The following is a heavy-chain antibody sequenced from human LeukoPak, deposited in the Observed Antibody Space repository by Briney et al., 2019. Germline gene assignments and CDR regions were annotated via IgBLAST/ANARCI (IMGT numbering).Heavy chain of an antibody. J-gene: IGHJ6*02. CDR1: GYTFTTYG. V-gene: IGHV1-18*01. CDR3: ASSVFWSRIAAADYYYYGMDV. Sequence: ASVKVSCKASGYTFTTYGISWVRQAPGHGRERMGWISAYNGNTNYAQKLQGRVTMTTDTSTSTAYMELRSLRSDDTAVYFCASSVFWSRIAAADYYYYGMDVWGQGTTVTVSS. CDR2: ISAYNGNT. D-gene: IGHD6-13*01.